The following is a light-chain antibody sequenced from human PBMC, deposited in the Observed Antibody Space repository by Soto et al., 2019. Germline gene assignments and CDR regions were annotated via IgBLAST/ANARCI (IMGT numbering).Light chain of an antibody. Sequence: DIQRTQSPATLSASVGYRVAVTCRASQSISSWLAWYAQKPGKAPKLLIYDASSLESGVPSRSSGSGSGTEFTLTISSLQPDDFATYYCQPYNSYSWTFGQGTKVDIK. J-gene: IGKJ1*01. CDR3: QPYNSYSWT. V-gene: IGKV1-5*01. CDR1: QSISSW. CDR2: DAS.